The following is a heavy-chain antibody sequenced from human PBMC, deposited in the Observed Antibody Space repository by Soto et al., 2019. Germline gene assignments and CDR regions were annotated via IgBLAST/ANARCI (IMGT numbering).Heavy chain of an antibody. D-gene: IGHD2-15*01. V-gene: IGHV1-18*01. CDR1: GYPFTGYG. J-gene: IGHJ6*02. CDR2: ISAYNGNT. Sequence: XSVKVSCKASGYPFTGYGIIWGRQAPGQGLEWMGWISAYNGNTNYAQKLQGRVTMTTDTSTSTAYMELRSLRSDDTAVYYCARVYHCSGASCPGNYYYGMDVWGQGTTVTVSS. CDR3: ARVYHCSGASCPGNYYYGMDV.